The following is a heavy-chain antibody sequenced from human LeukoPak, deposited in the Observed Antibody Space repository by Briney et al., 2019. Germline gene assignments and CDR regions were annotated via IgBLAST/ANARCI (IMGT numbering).Heavy chain of an antibody. CDR2: IYYSGST. V-gene: IGHV4-59*01. Sequence: SETLSLTCTVPGGSISSYYWSWIRQPPGKGLEWIGYIYYSGSTNYNPSLKSRVTISVDTSKHQFSLKLSSVTAADTAVYYCARETVTPGSYYYYYMDVWGKGTTVTVSS. J-gene: IGHJ6*03. CDR3: ARETVTPGSYYYYYMDV. CDR1: GGSISSYY. D-gene: IGHD4-11*01.